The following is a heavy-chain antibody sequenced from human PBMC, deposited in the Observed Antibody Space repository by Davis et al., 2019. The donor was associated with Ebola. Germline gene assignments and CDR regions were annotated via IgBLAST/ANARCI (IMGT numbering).Heavy chain of an antibody. CDR2: ISYDGSNK. CDR1: GFPFNAYT. V-gene: IGHV3-30*18. Sequence: GGSLRLSCAASGFPFNAYTMHWVRQAPGKGLEWVAVISYDGSNKYYADSVKGRFTISRDNSKNTLYLQMNSLRAEDTAVYYCAKGQIDYWGQGTLVTVSS. J-gene: IGHJ4*02. CDR3: AKGQIDY.